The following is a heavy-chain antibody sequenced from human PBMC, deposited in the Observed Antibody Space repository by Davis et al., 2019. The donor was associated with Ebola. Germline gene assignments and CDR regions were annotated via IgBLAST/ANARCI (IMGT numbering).Heavy chain of an antibody. J-gene: IGHJ4*02. CDR3: ARQKDSGCYSFDS. D-gene: IGHD6-19*01. V-gene: IGHV4-59*01. CDR2: VYYSGNT. Sequence: MPGGSLRLSCTVSDDSIRGYCWSWIRQPPGEGLEWIGYVYYSGNTNYSPPLKSRVTISIDTSKNQFSLKLSSVTAADTAIYYCARQKDSGCYSFDSWGQGTLVTVSS. CDR1: DDSIRGYC.